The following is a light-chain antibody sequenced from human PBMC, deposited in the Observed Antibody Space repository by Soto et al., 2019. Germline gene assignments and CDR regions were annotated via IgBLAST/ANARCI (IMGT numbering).Light chain of an antibody. V-gene: IGLV2-23*01. Sequence: QSVLTQPASVXXXXGQSITISCTGTSSDVGSYNLVSWYQQHPGKAPKLMIYEGSKRPSGVSNRFSGSKSGNTASLTISGLQAEDEADYYCCSYAGSSTGVFGGGTKVTVL. CDR2: EGS. J-gene: IGLJ3*02. CDR1: SSDVGSYNL. CDR3: CSYAGSSTGV.